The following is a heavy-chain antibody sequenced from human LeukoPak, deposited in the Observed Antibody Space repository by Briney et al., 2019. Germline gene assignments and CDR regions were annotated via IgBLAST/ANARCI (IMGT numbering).Heavy chain of an antibody. CDR1: GFTFTTYW. J-gene: IGHJ4*02. CDR3: AGTSSLYDSSAYFAY. D-gene: IGHD3-22*01. V-gene: IGHV3-7*01. Sequence: GGSLRLSCRTSGFTFTTYWMSWVRQAPGKGLEWVANIKHDGSEKYYVDSVKGRFTISRDNAKNSLYLQMSSLRAEDTAVYYCAGTSSLYDSSAYFAYWGQGTLVTVSS. CDR2: IKHDGSEK.